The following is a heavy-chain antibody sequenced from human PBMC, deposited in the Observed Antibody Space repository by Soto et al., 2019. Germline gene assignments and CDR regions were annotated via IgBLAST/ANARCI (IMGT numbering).Heavy chain of an antibody. Sequence: GESLKISCKGSGYSFTSYWISWVRQMPGKGLEWMGRIDPSDSYTNYSPSFQGHVTISADKSISTAYLQWSSLKASDTAMYYCARHGGITMVRGVTSHFDYWGQGTLVTLSS. CDR3: ARHGGITMVRGVTSHFDY. CDR2: IDPSDSYT. V-gene: IGHV5-10-1*01. J-gene: IGHJ4*02. CDR1: GYSFTSYW. D-gene: IGHD3-10*01.